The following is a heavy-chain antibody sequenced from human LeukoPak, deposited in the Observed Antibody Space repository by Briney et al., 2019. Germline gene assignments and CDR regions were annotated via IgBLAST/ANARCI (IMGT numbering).Heavy chain of an antibody. Sequence: GASVKVSCKASGGTFSSYAISWVRQAPGQGLEWMGRIIPILGIANYAQKFQGRVTITADKSTSTAYMELSSLRSEDTAVYYCARVDFWSGYLATSDFDYWGQGTLVTVSS. CDR2: IIPILGIA. CDR1: GGTFSSYA. V-gene: IGHV1-69*04. D-gene: IGHD3-3*01. J-gene: IGHJ4*02. CDR3: ARVDFWSGYLATSDFDY.